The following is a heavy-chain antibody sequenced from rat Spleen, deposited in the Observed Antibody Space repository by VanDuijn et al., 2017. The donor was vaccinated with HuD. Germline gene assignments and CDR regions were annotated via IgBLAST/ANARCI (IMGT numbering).Heavy chain of an antibody. CDR2: INYDGSST. J-gene: IGHJ2*01. D-gene: IGHD1-9*01. CDR1: GFILSDYY. Sequence: EVQLVESDGGLVQPGRSLKLSCAASGFILSDYYMAWVRQAPTKGLEWVATINYDGSSTFYRDSVKARFTISRDNAKSTLYLQMESLRSEDTATYYCAKVTYYGFYYFDYWGQGVMVTVSS. V-gene: IGHV5-29*01. CDR3: AKVTYYGFYYFDY.